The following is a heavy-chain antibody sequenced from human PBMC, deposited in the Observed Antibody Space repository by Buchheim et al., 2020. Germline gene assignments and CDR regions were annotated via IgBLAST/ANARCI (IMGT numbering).Heavy chain of an antibody. V-gene: IGHV3-74*01. J-gene: IGHJ2*01. D-gene: IGHD7-27*01. CDR3: TREAWGSYWYFDL. CDR2: INSVGSYT. Sequence: EVQLVESGGGLVQPGGSLRLSCAASGFTFSSYWMHWVRQAARKGLVWVSRINSVGSYTTYADSVKGRFTISRDNAKNTLYLQMNSLRAEDTAVYYCTREAWGSYWYFDLWGRGTL. CDR1: GFTFSSYW.